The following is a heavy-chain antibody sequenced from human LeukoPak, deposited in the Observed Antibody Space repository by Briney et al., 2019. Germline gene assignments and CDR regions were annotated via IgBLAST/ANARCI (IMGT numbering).Heavy chain of an antibody. CDR3: ARSGGYFGYSSSWRPGYYYMDV. V-gene: IGHV3-11*04. D-gene: IGHD6-13*01. Sequence: PGRSLRLSCAASGFTFSDYYMSWIRQAPGKGLEWVSYISSSGSTIYYADSVKGRFTISRDNAKNSLYLQMNSLRAEDTAVYYCARSGGYFGYSSSWRPGYYYMDVWGKGTTVTVSS. CDR1: GFTFSDYY. CDR2: ISSSGSTI. J-gene: IGHJ6*03.